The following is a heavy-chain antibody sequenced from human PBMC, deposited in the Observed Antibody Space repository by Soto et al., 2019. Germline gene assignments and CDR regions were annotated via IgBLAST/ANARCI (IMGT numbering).Heavy chain of an antibody. Sequence: GASVKVSCKASGYTFTGYYMHWVRQAPGQGLEWMGLINPNSGSTSYAQKFQGRVTMTRDTSTSTVYTVYLQMNNLRPEDTAVYYCARPRSSLEWPPFDPWGHGTLVTVSS. D-gene: IGHD3-3*01. V-gene: IGHV1-46*01. CDR2: INPNSGST. CDR3: ARPRSSLEWPPFDP. J-gene: IGHJ5*02. CDR1: GYTFTGYY.